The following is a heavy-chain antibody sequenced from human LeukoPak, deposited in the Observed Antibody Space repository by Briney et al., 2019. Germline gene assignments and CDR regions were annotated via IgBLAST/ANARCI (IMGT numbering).Heavy chain of an antibody. D-gene: IGHD3-10*01. CDR1: GGSISSYY. J-gene: IGHJ6*03. CDR2: IYYSGST. V-gene: IGHV4-59*01. Sequence: SETLSLTCTVSGGSISSYYWSWIRQPPGKGLEWIGYIYYSGSTNYNPSLKSRVTISVDTSKNQFSLKLSSVTAADTAVYYCARAFGRFGELAPYMDVWGKGTTVTISS. CDR3: ARAFGRFGELAPYMDV.